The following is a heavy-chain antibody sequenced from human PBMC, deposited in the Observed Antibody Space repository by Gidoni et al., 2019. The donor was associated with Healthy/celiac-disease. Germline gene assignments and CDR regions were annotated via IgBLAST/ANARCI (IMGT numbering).Heavy chain of an antibody. V-gene: IGHV1-2*06. J-gene: IGHJ4*02. CDR3: ARGFDIVVVALGY. Sequence: QVQLVQSGAEVQKPGASVQVSCKASGYTFTGYYMHWVRQAPGQGLEWMGRINPNSGGTNYAQKFQGRVTMTRDTSISTAYMELSRLRSDDTAVYYCARGFDIVVVALGYWGQGTLVTVSS. CDR2: INPNSGGT. D-gene: IGHD2-15*01. CDR1: GYTFTGYY.